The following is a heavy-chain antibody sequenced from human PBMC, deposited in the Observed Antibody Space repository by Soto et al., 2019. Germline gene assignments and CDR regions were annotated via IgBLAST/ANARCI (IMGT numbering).Heavy chain of an antibody. D-gene: IGHD3-10*01. CDR3: ASGPRECRGNSVVRGVIRADYYYTIGV. V-gene: IGHV1-3*01. Sequence: QVQLVQSGTEVKKPGASVKVSCKASGYTFTSYAIHWVRQAPGQRLEWMGWINAGNGDTKYSQRFQGRVTITRDTSARHGFTDLICPGTEEAAVYFCASGPRECRGNSVVRGVIRADYYYTIGVRGHGSTVTLS. CDR1: GYTFTSYA. J-gene: IGHJ6*02. CDR2: INAGNGDT.